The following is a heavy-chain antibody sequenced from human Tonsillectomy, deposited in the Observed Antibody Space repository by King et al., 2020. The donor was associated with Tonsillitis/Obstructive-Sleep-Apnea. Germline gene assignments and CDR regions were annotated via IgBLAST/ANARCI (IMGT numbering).Heavy chain of an antibody. J-gene: IGHJ6*03. V-gene: IGHV3-15*01. D-gene: IGHD2-2*01. CDR1: GFTFSNAW. Sequence: VQLVESGGGLVKPGGSLRLSCSASGFTFSNAWMSWVRQAPGKGLGWVGRIKSKIDGGTTDYAAPVKGRFTISRDDSKNTLYLQMNSLKTEDTAVYYCTSIKDIVVVPAAIGSSYYYYMDVWGKGTTVTVSS. CDR2: IKSKIDGGTT. CDR3: TSIKDIVVVPAAIGSSYYYYMDV.